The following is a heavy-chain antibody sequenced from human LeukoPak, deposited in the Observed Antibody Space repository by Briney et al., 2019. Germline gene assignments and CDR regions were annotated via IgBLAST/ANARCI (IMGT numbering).Heavy chain of an antibody. J-gene: IGHJ4*02. Sequence: GASVKVSCKASVSTFSDYYVHWVRQAPGQGLEWMAWFHPNSGGAGYAQKFQGRVTLTRDTSFSTAYMQLTGLRSDDTAIYYCAIKRIHGIPFDYWGQGTLVTVSS. CDR1: VSTFSDYY. CDR2: FHPNSGGA. V-gene: IGHV1-2*02. D-gene: IGHD2/OR15-2a*01. CDR3: AIKRIHGIPFDY.